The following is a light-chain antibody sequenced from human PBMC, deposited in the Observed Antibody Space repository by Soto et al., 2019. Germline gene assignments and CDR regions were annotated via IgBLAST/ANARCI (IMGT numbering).Light chain of an antibody. J-gene: IGKJ5*01. Sequence: DIQMTQSPSTLSASVGDRVTITWRASQSVTTWLAWYQQKPGKAPKLLIYKASNLESGLPSRFTGSGSGTEFTLTISSLQPDDFATYYCQQYSTYPITFGQGTRLEIK. V-gene: IGKV1-5*03. CDR2: KAS. CDR3: QQYSTYPIT. CDR1: QSVTTW.